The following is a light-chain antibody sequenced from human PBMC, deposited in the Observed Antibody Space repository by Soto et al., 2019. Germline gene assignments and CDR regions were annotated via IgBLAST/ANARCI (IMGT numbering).Light chain of an antibody. CDR2: EVR. V-gene: IGLV2-14*01. CDR1: SSDVGGYDY. CDR3: ASFTTNRVYV. J-gene: IGLJ1*01. Sequence: QSVLTQPASVSASPGQSITISCTGTSSDVGGYDYVSWYQQHPGKAPKLMLYEVRNRPSGIPSRFSASKSGLTASLTISGLQAEDEADYYCASFTTNRVYVFGPGTKVTVL.